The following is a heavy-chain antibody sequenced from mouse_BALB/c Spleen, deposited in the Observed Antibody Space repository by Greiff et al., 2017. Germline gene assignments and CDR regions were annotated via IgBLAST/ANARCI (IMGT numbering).Heavy chain of an antibody. CDR1: GFNIKDTY. CDR2: IDPANGNT. J-gene: IGHJ3*01. D-gene: IGHD2-1*01. CDR3: ARPLYYGNSWFAY. Sequence: VQLQQSGAELVKPGASVKLSCTASGFNIKDTYMHWVKQRPEQGLEWIGRIDPANGNTKYDPKFQGKATITADTSSNTAYLQLSSLTSEDTAVYYCARPLYYGNSWFAYWGQGTLVTVSA. V-gene: IGHV14-3*02.